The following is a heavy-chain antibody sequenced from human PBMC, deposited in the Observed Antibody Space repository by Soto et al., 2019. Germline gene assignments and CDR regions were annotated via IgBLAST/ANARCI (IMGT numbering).Heavy chain of an antibody. V-gene: IGHV4-39*02. Sequence: SETLSLTCTVSGGSISSSSYYWGWIRQPPGKGLEWIGSIYYSGSTYYNPSLKSRVTISVDTSKNQFSLKLSSVTAADTAVYYCARERRDGYNYEYYFDYWGQGTLVTVS. D-gene: IGHD5-12*01. CDR1: GGSISSSSYY. J-gene: IGHJ4*02. CDR2: IYYSGST. CDR3: ARERRDGYNYEYYFDY.